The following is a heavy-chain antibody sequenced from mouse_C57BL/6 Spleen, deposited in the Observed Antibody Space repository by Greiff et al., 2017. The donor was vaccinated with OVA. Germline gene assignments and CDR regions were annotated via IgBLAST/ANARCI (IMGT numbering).Heavy chain of an antibody. CDR1: GFTFSSYA. V-gene: IGHV5-4*01. CDR3: ARGVAY. Sequence: DVHLVESGGGLVKPGGSLKLSCAASGFTFSSYAMSWVRQTPEKRLEWVATISDGGSYTYYPDNVKGRFTISRDNAKNNLYLQMSHLKSEDTAMYYCARGVAYWGQGTLVTVSA. CDR2: ISDGGSYT. J-gene: IGHJ3*01.